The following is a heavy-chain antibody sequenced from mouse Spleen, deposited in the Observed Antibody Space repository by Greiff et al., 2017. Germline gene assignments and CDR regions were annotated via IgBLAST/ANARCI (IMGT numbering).Heavy chain of an antibody. CDR1: GYTFTSYT. CDR2: INPSSGYT. CDR3: ARSDGYYSYYYAMDY. Sequence: VQLQQSGAELARPGASVKMSCKASGYTFTSYTMHWVKQRPGQGLEWIGYINPSSGYTKYNQKFKDKATLTVDKSSSTAYMQLSSLTSEDSAVYYCARSDGYYSYYYAMDYWGQGTSVTVSS. V-gene: IGHV1-4*01. D-gene: IGHD2-3*01. J-gene: IGHJ4*01.